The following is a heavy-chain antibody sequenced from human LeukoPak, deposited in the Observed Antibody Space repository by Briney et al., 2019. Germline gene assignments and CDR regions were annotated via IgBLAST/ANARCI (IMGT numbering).Heavy chain of an antibody. J-gene: IGHJ4*02. CDR1: GGSFSGYY. D-gene: IGHD2-15*01. V-gene: IGHV4-34*01. CDR2: INHSGST. CDR3: ARTRPRYCSGGSCLDY. Sequence: PSETLSLTCAVYGGSFSGYYWSWIRQPPGMGLERIGEINHSGSTNYNPSLRSRVTISVDTSKNQFSLKLSSVTAADTAVYYCARTRPRYCSGGSCLDYWGQGTLVTVSS.